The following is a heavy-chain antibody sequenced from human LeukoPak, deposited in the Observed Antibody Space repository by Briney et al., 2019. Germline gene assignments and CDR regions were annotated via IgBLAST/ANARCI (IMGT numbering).Heavy chain of an antibody. J-gene: IGHJ2*01. CDR3: ARESQEAWYFDL. V-gene: IGHV3-21*01. CDR2: ISSSSSYI. Sequence: GGSLRLSCAASGFTFSSYSMNWVRQAPGKGLEWVSSISSSSSYIYYADSVKGRFTISRDNAKNSLYLQMNSLRAEDTAVYYCARESQEAWYFDLWGRGTLVTVSS. CDR1: GFTFSSYS.